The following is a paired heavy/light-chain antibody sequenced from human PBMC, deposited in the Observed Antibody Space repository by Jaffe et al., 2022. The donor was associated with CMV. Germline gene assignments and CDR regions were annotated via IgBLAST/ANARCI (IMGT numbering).Light chain of an antibody. CDR1: QSVSSSY. V-gene: IGKV3-20*01. Sequence: EIVLTQSPGTLSLSPGERATLSCRASQSVSSSYLAWYQQKPGQAPRLLIYGASSRATGIPDRFSGSGSGTDFTLTISRLEPEDFAVYYCQQYGSSPVITFGGGTKVEIK. J-gene: IGKJ4*01. CDR3: QQYGSSPVIT. CDR2: GAS.
Heavy chain of an antibody. CDR2: ISSSSSYT. J-gene: IGHJ4*02. CDR1: GFTFSDYY. Sequence: QVQLVESGGGLVKPGGSLRLSCAASGFTFSDYYMSWIRQAPGKGLEWVSYISSSSSYTNYADSVKGRFTISRDNAKNSLYLQMNSLRAEDTAVYYCARVGLYYDFWSGYPGIFYDSSGYQGYFDYWGQGTLVTVSS. D-gene: IGHD3-3*01. V-gene: IGHV3-11*06. CDR3: ARVGLYYDFWSGYPGIFYDSSGYQGYFDY.